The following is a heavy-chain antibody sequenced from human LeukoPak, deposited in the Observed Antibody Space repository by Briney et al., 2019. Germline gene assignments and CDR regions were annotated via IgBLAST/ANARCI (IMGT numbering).Heavy chain of an antibody. CDR1: GLTFSSYG. V-gene: IGHV3-23*01. CDR2: ISGSGGST. Sequence: HPGGTLRLSCAASGLTFSSYGMSWVRQAPGKGLEWVSAISGSGGSTYYADSVKGRFTISRDNSKNTLYLQMNSLRAEDTAVYYCANYEEIAAAAPLDYWGQGTLVTVSS. D-gene: IGHD6-13*01. J-gene: IGHJ4*02. CDR3: ANYEEIAAAAPLDY.